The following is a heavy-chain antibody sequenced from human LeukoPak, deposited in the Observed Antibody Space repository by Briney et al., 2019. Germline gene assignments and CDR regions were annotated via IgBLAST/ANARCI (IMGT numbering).Heavy chain of an antibody. CDR1: GFTFTSYG. J-gene: IGHJ6*03. Sequence: GGSLRLSCAASGFTFTSYGMSWVRQAPGKGLEWVSAISGSGGTTYYADSVKGRFTISRDNSKNTRYLQMNSLRAEDTAVYYCAKEGPKSIAATGYYMDVWGKGTTVTISS. V-gene: IGHV3-23*01. CDR3: AKEGPKSIAATGYYMDV. CDR2: ISGSGGTT. D-gene: IGHD6-25*01.